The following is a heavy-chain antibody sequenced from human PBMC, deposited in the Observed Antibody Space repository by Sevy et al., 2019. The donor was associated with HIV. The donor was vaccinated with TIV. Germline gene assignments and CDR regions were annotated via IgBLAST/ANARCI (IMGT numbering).Heavy chain of an antibody. CDR2: INPNSGGT. Sequence: ASVKVSCKASGYTFTGYYMHWVRQAPGQGLEWMGWINPNSGGTNYAQKFQGRVTMTRDTSISTAYMELSRLRSDDTAVYYCARVFSYYYDSSGYLLYYWGQGTLVTVSS. CDR3: ARVFSYYYDSSGYLLYY. D-gene: IGHD3-22*01. CDR1: GYTFTGYY. V-gene: IGHV1-2*02. J-gene: IGHJ4*02.